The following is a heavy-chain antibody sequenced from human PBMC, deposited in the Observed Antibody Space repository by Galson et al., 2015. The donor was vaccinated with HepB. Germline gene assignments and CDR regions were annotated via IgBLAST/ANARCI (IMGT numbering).Heavy chain of an antibody. V-gene: IGHV6-1*01. CDR2: TYYRSTWKN. J-gene: IGHJ4*02. D-gene: IGHD6-19*01. CDR1: GDSDSSNGAT. Sequence: CAISGDSDSSNGATWNWIRQSPSRGLEWLGRTYYRSTWKNDYAVSMKSRLTINSDTSRNQFSLQLNSVTSEDTAVYYCARQYGSVFDSWGQGTLVTVSS. CDR3: ARQYGSVFDS.